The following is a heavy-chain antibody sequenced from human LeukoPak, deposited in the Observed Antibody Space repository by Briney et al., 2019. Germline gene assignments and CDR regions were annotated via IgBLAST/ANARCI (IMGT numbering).Heavy chain of an antibody. D-gene: IGHD4-17*01. V-gene: IGHV1-8*02. CDR1: GYTFTGYY. J-gene: IGHJ4*02. Sequence: ASVKVSCKASGYTFTGYYIHWVRQAPGQGLEWMGWMNPNSGNTGYAQKFQGRVTMTRNTSISTAYMELSSLRSEDTAVYYCARGNGYGEIDYWGQGTLVTVSS. CDR2: MNPNSGNT. CDR3: ARGNGYGEIDY.